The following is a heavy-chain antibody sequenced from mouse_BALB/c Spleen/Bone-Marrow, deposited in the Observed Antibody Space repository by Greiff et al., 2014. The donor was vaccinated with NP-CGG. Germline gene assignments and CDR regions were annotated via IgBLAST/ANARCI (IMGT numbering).Heavy chain of an antibody. D-gene: IGHD2-4*01. CDR2: IFPGDGDT. V-gene: IGHV1-87*01. CDR3: ARGGITTSPFAY. J-gene: IGHJ3*01. Sequence: QVQLKESGAELARPGASVKLSCKASGYTFTNYWMHWVKQRPGQGLEWIGTIFPGDGDTRYTQKFKGKATLTADKSSTTAYMQLSSLASEDSAVYCCARGGITTSPFAYWGQGTLVTVSA. CDR1: GYTFTNYW.